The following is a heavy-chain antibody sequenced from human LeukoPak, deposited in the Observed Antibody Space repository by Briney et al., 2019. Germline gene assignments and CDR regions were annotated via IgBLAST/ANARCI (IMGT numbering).Heavy chain of an antibody. CDR2: IKQDGSEK. V-gene: IGHV3-7*05. CDR1: GFTFSNYW. CDR3: ARASDPWLQLT. Sequence: GSLRLSCAASGFTFSNYWMIWVRQAPGKGLEWVGNIKQDGSEKRYADSVRGRFTISRDNAQTSLYLQMNSLRAEDTAVYYCARASDPWLQLTWGQGTLVTVSS. D-gene: IGHD5-24*01. J-gene: IGHJ5*02.